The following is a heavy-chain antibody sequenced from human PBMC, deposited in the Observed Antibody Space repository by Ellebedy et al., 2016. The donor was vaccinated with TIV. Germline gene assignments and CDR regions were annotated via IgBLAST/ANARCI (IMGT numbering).Heavy chain of an antibody. CDR3: ARSVGYSSGWYGY. D-gene: IGHD6-19*01. Sequence: AASVKVPCKASGGTFSSYVITWVRQAPGLGLEWMGRIIPILGIPNYAQRFQGRVTITADKSTSTAYMELSSLRSEDTAVYYCARSVGYSSGWYGYWGQGTLVTVSS. J-gene: IGHJ4*02. CDR1: GGTFSSYV. CDR2: IIPILGIP. V-gene: IGHV1-69*04.